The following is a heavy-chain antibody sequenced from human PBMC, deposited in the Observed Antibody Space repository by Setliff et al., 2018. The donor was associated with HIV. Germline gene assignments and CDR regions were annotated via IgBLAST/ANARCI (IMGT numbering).Heavy chain of an antibody. J-gene: IGHJ4*02. V-gene: IGHV5-51*01. CDR3: ARSMGFKATTRLDF. D-gene: IGHD3-10*01. CDR2: VFSDDSDT. CDR1: GYSFTTLW. Sequence: GESLKISCQASGYSFTTLWIAWVRQMPGKGLEWMGMVFSDDSDTRYSPSFQGQVSMSADKSINTAYLQWSSLKASDTAVYYCARSMGFKATTRLDFWGPGTLVTSPQ.